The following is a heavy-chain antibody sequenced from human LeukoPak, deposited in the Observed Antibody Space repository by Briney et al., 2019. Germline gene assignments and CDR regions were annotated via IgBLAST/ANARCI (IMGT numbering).Heavy chain of an antibody. Sequence: GGSLKLSCAASGFTFSGSAMHWVRQASGKGLEWVSFIYSDNTHYSDSVKGRFTISRDNAKNSLYLQMNSLRAEDTAVYYCARDQGGVGYWGQGTLVTVSS. CDR1: GFTFSGSA. V-gene: IGHV3-69-1*01. D-gene: IGHD3-16*01. CDR3: ARDQGGVGY. J-gene: IGHJ4*02. CDR2: IYSDNT.